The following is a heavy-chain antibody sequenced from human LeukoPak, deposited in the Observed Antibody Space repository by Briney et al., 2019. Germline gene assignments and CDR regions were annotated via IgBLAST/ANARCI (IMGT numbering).Heavy chain of an antibody. CDR1: GFTFSSYA. CDR3: AKLAMVRGLIITYYFDY. V-gene: IGHV3-23*01. Sequence: GGSLRLSCAASGFTFSSYAMSWVRQAPGKGLEWVSAVSGSGGSTYYADSVKGRFTISRDNSKNTLYLQMNSLRAEDTAVYYCAKLAMVRGLIITYYFDYWGQGTLVTVSS. D-gene: IGHD3-10*01. J-gene: IGHJ4*02. CDR2: VSGSGGST.